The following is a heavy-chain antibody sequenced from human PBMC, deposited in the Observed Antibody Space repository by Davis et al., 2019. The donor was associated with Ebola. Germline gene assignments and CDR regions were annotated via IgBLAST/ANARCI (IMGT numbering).Heavy chain of an antibody. J-gene: IGHJ6*01. CDR2: INHSGST. V-gene: IGHV4-34*01. D-gene: IGHD5-12*01. Sequence: SETLSLTCTVSGGSVSGYYSSWIRQYPGKGLEWIGEINHSGSTNYSPSLQRRVTISVDTSKNQFSLKVRSVTAADTAVYYCTRGGYSMSHGHGMDVWGQGATVTVSS. CDR3: TRGGYSMSHGHGMDV. CDR1: GGSVSGYY.